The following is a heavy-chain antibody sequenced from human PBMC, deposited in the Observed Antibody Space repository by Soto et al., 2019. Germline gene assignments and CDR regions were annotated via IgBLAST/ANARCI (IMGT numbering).Heavy chain of an antibody. Sequence: GASVKVSCKASGYTFTSYDIYWVRQATGQGLEWMGWMDPDSVTTGYAQKFQGRLIMTSNTSISTAYMELNSLTSEDTAVYYCARRLVAVASTVGHWGQGSLVTVSS. CDR1: GYTFTSYD. D-gene: IGHD6-19*01. CDR3: ARRLVAVASTVGH. CDR2: MDPDSVTT. V-gene: IGHV1-8*01. J-gene: IGHJ4*02.